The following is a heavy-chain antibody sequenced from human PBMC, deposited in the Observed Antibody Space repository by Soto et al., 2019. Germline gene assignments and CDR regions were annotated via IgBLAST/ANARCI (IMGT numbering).Heavy chain of an antibody. CDR3: ARDLMGTGYSSSWYEY. D-gene: IGHD6-13*01. CDR2: IIPILGIA. V-gene: IGHV1-69*04. CDR1: GGTFSSYA. J-gene: IGHJ4*02. Sequence: ASVKVSCKASGGTFSSYAISWVRQAPGQGLEWMGRIIPILGIANYAQKFQGRVTITADKSTSTAYMELSSLRSEDTAVYYCARDLMGTGYSSSWYEYWGQGTLVTVSS.